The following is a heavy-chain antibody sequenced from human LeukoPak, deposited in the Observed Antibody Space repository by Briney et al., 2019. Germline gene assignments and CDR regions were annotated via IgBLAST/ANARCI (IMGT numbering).Heavy chain of an antibody. CDR1: GGSISSYY. CDR3: AREGTTVTTEPSMGV. CDR2: IYTSGST. V-gene: IGHV4-4*07. Sequence: SETLSLTCTVSGGSISSYYWSWIRQPAGKGLEWIGRIYTSGSTNYNPSLKSRVTMSVDTSKNQFSLKLSSVTAADTAVYYCAREGTTVTTEPSMGVWGQGTTVTVSS. J-gene: IGHJ6*02. D-gene: IGHD4-17*01.